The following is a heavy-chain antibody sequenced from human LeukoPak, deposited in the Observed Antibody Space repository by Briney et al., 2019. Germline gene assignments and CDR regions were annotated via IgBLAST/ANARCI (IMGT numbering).Heavy chain of an antibody. J-gene: IGHJ4*02. CDR2: IYYSGST. CDR3: AREVTGNFDY. CDR1: GGSISSYY. D-gene: IGHD3-10*01. Sequence: KTSETLSLTCTVSGGSISSYYWSWIRQPPGKGLEWIGYIYYSGSTNYNPSLKSRVTMSVDTSKNQFSLKLSSVTAADTAVYYCAREVTGNFDYWGQGTLVTVSS. V-gene: IGHV4-59*01.